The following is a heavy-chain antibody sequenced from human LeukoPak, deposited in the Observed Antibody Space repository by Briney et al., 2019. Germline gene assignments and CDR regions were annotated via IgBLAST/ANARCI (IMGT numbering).Heavy chain of an antibody. D-gene: IGHD3-3*01. J-gene: IGHJ6*03. CDR3: ARAGHPRAEWLLYEVHWNYYYYYYMDV. CDR2: MNPNSGNT. Sequence: VASVKVSCKASGYTFTSYDINWVRQATGQGLEWMGWMNPNSGNTGYAQKFQGRVTITRNTSISTAYMELSSLRSEDTAVYYCARAGHPRAEWLLYEVHWNYYYYYYMDVWGKGTTVTVSS. CDR1: GYTFTSYD. V-gene: IGHV1-8*03.